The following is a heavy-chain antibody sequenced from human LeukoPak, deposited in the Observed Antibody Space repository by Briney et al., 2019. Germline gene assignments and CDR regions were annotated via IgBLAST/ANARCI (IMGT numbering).Heavy chain of an antibody. D-gene: IGHD6-19*01. CDR3: ARQPGIAVGTGGYYFDY. Sequence: SETLSLTCTVSGGSISSSSYYWGWIRQPPGKGLEWIGCIYYSGSTYYNPSLKSRVTISVDTSKNQFSLKLSSVTAADTAVYYCARQPGIAVGTGGYYFDYWGQGTLVTVSS. CDR2: IYYSGST. CDR1: GGSISSSSYY. J-gene: IGHJ4*02. V-gene: IGHV4-39*01.